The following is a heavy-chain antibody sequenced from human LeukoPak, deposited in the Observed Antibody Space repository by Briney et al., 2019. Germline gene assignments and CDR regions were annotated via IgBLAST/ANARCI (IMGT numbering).Heavy chain of an antibody. CDR3: ARGAPVAATRGMDV. J-gene: IGHJ6*02. CDR2: INHSGST. Sequence: SETLSLTCAVYGGSFSGYYWGWIRQPPGKGLEWIGEINHSGSTNYNPSLKSRVTISVDTSKNQFSLQLNSVTPEDTAVYYCARGAPVAATRGMDVWGQGTTVTVTS. CDR1: GGSFSGYY. V-gene: IGHV4-34*01. D-gene: IGHD6-19*01.